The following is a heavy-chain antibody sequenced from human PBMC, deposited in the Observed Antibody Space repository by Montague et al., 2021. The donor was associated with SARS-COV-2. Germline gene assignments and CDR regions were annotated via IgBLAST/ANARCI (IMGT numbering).Heavy chain of an antibody. CDR2: IYTWGHV. CDR1: GDSISRYY. Sequence: SETLSLTCSVSGDSISRYYWSWIRQSDGKGLEWVGRIYTWGHVNYNPALQSRVSMSVDTSKSQVSLNVISVTAADTAVYYCARAIWHLDVWGRGIMVTVSS. V-gene: IGHV4-4*07. J-gene: IGHJ2*01. CDR3: ARAIWHLDV.